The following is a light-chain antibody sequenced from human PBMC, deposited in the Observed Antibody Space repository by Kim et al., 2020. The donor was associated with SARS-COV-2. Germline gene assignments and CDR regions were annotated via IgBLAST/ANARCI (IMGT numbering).Light chain of an antibody. CDR2: WAS. CDR3: QQYYRIPLT. J-gene: IGKJ4*01. V-gene: IGKV4-1*01. CDR1: QSILYSANNKNC. Sequence: ATINCKSSQSILYSANNKNCLAWYQQKPGQPPKLLIYWASTRESGVPDRLSGSGSGTDFTLTISSLQTEDVAVSYCQQYYRIPLTFGGGTKVDIK.